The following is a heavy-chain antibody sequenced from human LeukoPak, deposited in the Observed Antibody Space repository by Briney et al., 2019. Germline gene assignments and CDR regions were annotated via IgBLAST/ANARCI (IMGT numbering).Heavy chain of an antibody. Sequence: SETLSLTCTVSGGSISSSSYYWGWIRQPPGKGLEWIGSIYYSGSTYYNPSLKSRVTISVDTSKNQFSLKLSSVTAADTAVYYCARDTYYYDSSGYYRLDYWGQGTLVTVSS. J-gene: IGHJ4*02. CDR3: ARDTYYYDSSGYYRLDY. CDR1: GGSISSSSYY. D-gene: IGHD3-22*01. V-gene: IGHV4-39*07. CDR2: IYYSGST.